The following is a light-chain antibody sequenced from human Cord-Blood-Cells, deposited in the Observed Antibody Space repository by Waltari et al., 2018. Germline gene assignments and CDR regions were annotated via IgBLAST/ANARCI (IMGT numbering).Light chain of an antibody. V-gene: IGLV2-14*01. CDR1: SSDVGGYNY. Sequence: QSALTQPASVSGSPGQSITISCTGTSSDVGGYNYVSWYQQHPVKAPKLMIYDVSNRPSGVSDRFSGSKSGNTASLTISGLQAEDGADYYCSSYTSSSTLVFGTGTKVTVL. CDR2: DVS. J-gene: IGLJ1*01. CDR3: SSYTSSSTLV.